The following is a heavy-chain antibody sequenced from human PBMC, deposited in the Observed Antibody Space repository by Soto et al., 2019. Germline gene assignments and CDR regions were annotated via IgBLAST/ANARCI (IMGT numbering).Heavy chain of an antibody. Sequence: QVQVVESGGGVVQPGRSLRLSCATSGITCSSYGMHWVRQAPGKGLEWVAVISYDGSKKYYGDSVKGRFTISRDNSKNTLFLQMNLLRAEDTAVYYCAKDATYCRSTTCYVSGWKMNSYYGMDVWGQGTTVTVAS. CDR1: GITCSSYG. J-gene: IGHJ6*02. CDR3: AKDATYCRSTTCYVSGWKMNSYYGMDV. CDR2: ISYDGSKK. D-gene: IGHD2-2*01. V-gene: IGHV3-30*18.